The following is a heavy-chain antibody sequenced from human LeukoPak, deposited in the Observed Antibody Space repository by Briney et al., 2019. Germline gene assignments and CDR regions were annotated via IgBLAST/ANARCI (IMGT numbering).Heavy chain of an antibody. D-gene: IGHD2-2*01. CDR3: ARVDCNSTSCYHFDY. V-gene: IGHV4-34*01. CDR1: GGSFSGYY. CDR2: INHSGST. Sequence: PPETLSLTCAVYGGSFSGYYWSWIRQPPGKGLEWIGEINHSGSTNYNPSLKSRVTISVDTSKNQFSLKLSSVTAADTAVYYCARVDCNSTSCYHFDYWGQGTLVTVSS. J-gene: IGHJ4*02.